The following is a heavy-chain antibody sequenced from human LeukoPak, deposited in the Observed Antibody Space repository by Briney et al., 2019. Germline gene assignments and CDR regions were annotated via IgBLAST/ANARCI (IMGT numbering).Heavy chain of an antibody. V-gene: IGHV4-30-2*01. Sequence: SETLSLTCAVSGGSISSGGYSWSWIRQPPGKGLEWIGYIYHSGSTYYNPSLKSRVTISVDTSKNQFSLKLSSVTAADTAVYYCARDGATTDAFDIWGQGTMVTVSS. J-gene: IGHJ3*02. CDR1: GGSISSGGYS. CDR3: ARDGATTDAFDI. D-gene: IGHD5-12*01. CDR2: IYHSGST.